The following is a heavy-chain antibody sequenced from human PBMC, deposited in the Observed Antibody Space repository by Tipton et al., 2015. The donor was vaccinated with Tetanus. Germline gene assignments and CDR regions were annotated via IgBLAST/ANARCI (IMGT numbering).Heavy chain of an antibody. CDR2: IWYDGSNK. CDR3: ARDVTYYYGSGSYDNWFDP. CDR1: GFTFSSYG. D-gene: IGHD3-10*01. V-gene: IGHV3-33*01. J-gene: IGHJ5*02. Sequence: SGFTFSSYGMHWVRQAPGKGLEWVAVIWYDGSNKYYADSVKGRFTISRDNSKNTLYLQMNSLRAEDTAVYYCARDVTYYYGSGSYDNWFDPWGQGTLVTVSS.